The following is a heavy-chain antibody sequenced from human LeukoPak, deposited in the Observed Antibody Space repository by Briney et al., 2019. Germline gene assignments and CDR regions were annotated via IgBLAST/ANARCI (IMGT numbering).Heavy chain of an antibody. CDR1: GGSISSYY. J-gene: IGHJ2*01. Sequence: PSETLSLTCTVSGGSISSYYGSWIRHPPGKGLEWIGYIYYSGSTNYNPSLKSRVTISVDTSKNQFSLKLSSVTAAVTAVYYCAGTPLRYFDWLSSRGGRPRSYWYFDLWGRGTLVTVSS. D-gene: IGHD3-9*01. CDR3: AGTPLRYFDWLSSRGGRPRSYWYFDL. V-gene: IGHV4-59*01. CDR2: IYYSGST.